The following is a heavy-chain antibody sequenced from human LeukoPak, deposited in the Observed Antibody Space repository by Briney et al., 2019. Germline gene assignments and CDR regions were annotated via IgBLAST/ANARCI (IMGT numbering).Heavy chain of an antibody. J-gene: IGHJ4*02. CDR1: GFTFSSYA. CDR2: ISSNGGST. V-gene: IGHV3-64D*06. Sequence: GGSLRLSCSASGFTFSSYAMHWVRQAPGKGLEYVSAISSNGGSTYYADSVKGRFTISRDNSKNTLYLQMSSLRAEDTAVYYCVKAHGRIPTDYWGQGTLVTVSS. D-gene: IGHD5-18*01. CDR3: VKAHGRIPTDY.